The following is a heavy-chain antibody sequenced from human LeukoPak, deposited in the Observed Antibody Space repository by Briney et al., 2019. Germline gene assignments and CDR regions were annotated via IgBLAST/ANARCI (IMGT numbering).Heavy chain of an antibody. Sequence: PGGSLRLSCAASGFTFSSYAMHWVRQAPGKGLEWVAVISYDGSNKYYADSVKGRFTISRDNSKNTLYLQMNSLRAEDTAVYYCARDGYYYDSSGYFNFDYWGQGTLVTVSS. J-gene: IGHJ4*02. CDR2: ISYDGSNK. CDR1: GFTFSSYA. CDR3: ARDGYYYDSSGYFNFDY. D-gene: IGHD3-22*01. V-gene: IGHV3-30-3*01.